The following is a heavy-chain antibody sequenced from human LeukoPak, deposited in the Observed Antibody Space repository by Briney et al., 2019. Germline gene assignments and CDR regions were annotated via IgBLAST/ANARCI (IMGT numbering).Heavy chain of an antibody. V-gene: IGHV4-39*01. CDR3: ARQRASAWYFPWYFDL. CDR2: LYYSGST. CDR1: GGSISSSSYY. Sequence: PSETLSLTCTVSGGSISSSSYYWGWIRQPPGKGLEWIGSLYYSGSTYYNPSLKSRVTISVDTSKNQFSLKLNSVTAADTALYYCARQRASAWYFPWYFDLWGRGTLVTVSS. J-gene: IGHJ2*01. D-gene: IGHD6-19*01.